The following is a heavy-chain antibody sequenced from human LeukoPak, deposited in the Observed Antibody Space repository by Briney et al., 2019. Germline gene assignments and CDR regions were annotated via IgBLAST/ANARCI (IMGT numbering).Heavy chain of an antibody. CDR2: IYYSGST. Sequence: SETLSLTCTVSGGSISSYYWSWIRQPPGKGLEWIGYIYYSGSTNYNPSLKSRVTISVDTSKNQFPLKLSSVTAADTPVYYCARHYYDSSGYYRPGAFGIWGQGTMVTVSS. V-gene: IGHV4-59*08. CDR1: GGSISSYY. J-gene: IGHJ3*02. CDR3: ARHYYDSSGYYRPGAFGI. D-gene: IGHD3-22*01.